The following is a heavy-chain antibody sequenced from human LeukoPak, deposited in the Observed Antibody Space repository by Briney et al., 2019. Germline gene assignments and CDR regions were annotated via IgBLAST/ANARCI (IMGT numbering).Heavy chain of an antibody. Sequence: GGSLRLSCAASGFTFSSYSKNWVRQAPGKGLEWVSSISSSSSYIYYADSVKGRFTISRDNAKNSLYLQMNSLRAEDTAVYYCAREAEIAAAGTVDYWGQGTLVTVSS. D-gene: IGHD6-13*01. CDR2: ISSSSSYI. CDR1: GFTFSSYS. V-gene: IGHV3-21*01. CDR3: AREAEIAAAGTVDY. J-gene: IGHJ4*02.